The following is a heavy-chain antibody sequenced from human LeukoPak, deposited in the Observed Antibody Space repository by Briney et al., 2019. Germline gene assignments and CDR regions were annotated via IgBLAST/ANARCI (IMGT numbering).Heavy chain of an antibody. Sequence: GGSLRLSCAASGFTFTSYCLNWVRQAPGKGLEWVSSISSSSDYIYYVDSLKGRFTISRDNAKNSLYLQMDSLRVEDTAVYYCTRGDFYYYDTDYWGQGTLVTVSS. CDR1: GFTFTSYC. J-gene: IGHJ4*02. D-gene: IGHD3-22*01. V-gene: IGHV3-21*01. CDR2: ISSSSDYI. CDR3: TRGDFYYYDTDY.